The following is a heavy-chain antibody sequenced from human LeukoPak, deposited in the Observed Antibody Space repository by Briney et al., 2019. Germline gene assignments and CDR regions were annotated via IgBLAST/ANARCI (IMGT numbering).Heavy chain of an antibody. Sequence: PGGSLRLSCAASGFTFSSYAMHWVRQAPGKGLEWVAVISYDGSIKYYADSVKGRFTISRDNSKNTLYLQMNSLRAEDTAVYYCARARISWYDVGYWGQGTLVTVSS. J-gene: IGHJ4*02. D-gene: IGHD1-1*01. CDR1: GFTFSSYA. V-gene: IGHV3-30-3*01. CDR3: ARARISWYDVGY. CDR2: ISYDGSIK.